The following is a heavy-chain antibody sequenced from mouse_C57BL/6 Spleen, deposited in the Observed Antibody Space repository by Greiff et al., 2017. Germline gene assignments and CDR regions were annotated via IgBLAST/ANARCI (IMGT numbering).Heavy chain of an antibody. V-gene: IGHV5-4*01. Sequence: EVMLVESGGGLVKPGGSLKLSCAASGFTFSSYAMSWVRQTPEKRLEWVATISDGGSYTYYPDNVKGRFTISRDNAKNNLYLHMSHLKSEDTAMYYCARDRATVVAFDYWGQGTTLTVSS. J-gene: IGHJ2*01. CDR1: GFTFSSYA. D-gene: IGHD1-1*01. CDR3: ARDRATVVAFDY. CDR2: ISDGGSYT.